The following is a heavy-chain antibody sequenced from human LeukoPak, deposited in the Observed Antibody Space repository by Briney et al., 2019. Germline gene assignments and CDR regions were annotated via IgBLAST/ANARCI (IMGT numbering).Heavy chain of an antibody. CDR1: GFTFSSYA. J-gene: IGHJ3*02. CDR2: ISGSGGST. CDR3: AKAAHIVLVVYAIPADDAFDI. D-gene: IGHD2-8*02. Sequence: PGGSLRLSCAASGFTFSSYAMSWVRQAPGKGLEWVSAISGSGGSTYYADSVKGRFTISRDNSKNKLYLQMNSLRAEDTAVYYCAKAAHIVLVVYAIPADDAFDIWGQGTMVTVSS. V-gene: IGHV3-23*01.